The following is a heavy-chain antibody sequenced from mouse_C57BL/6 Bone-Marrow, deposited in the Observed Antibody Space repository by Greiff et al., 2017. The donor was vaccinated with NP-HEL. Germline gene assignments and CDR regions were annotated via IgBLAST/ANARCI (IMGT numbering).Heavy chain of an antibody. D-gene: IGHD1-1*01. J-gene: IGHJ1*03. CDR2: ISSGGDYI. CDR1: GFTFSSYA. CDR3: TRENYYGSKDWYFDV. V-gene: IGHV5-9-1*02. Sequence: EVQGVESGEGLVKPGGSLKLSCAASGFTFSSYAMSWVRQTPEKRLEWVAYISSGGDYIYYADTVKGRFTISRDNARNTLYLQMSSLKSEDTAMYYCTRENYYGSKDWYFDVWGTGTTVTVSS.